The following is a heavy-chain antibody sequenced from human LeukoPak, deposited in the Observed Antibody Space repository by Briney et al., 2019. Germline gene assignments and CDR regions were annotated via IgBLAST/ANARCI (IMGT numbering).Heavy chain of an antibody. CDR1: GGSFSGYY. V-gene: IGHV4-59*10. CDR3: ARDGVVPAADHYYYYYYMDV. CDR2: IYTSGST. J-gene: IGHJ6*03. D-gene: IGHD2-2*01. Sequence: PSETLSLTCAVYGGSFSGYYWSWIRQPAGKGLEWIGRIYTSGSTNYNPPLKSRVTMSVDTSKNQFSLKLSSVTAADTAVYYCARDGVVPAADHYYYYYYMDVWGKGTTVTISS.